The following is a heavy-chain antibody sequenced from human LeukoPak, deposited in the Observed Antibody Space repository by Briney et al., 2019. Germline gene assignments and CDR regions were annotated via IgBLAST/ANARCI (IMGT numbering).Heavy chain of an antibody. CDR2: IYYSGST. Sequence: SETLSLTCTVSGGSISSSSYYWGWIRQPPGKGLEWIGSIYYSGSTYYNPSLKSRVTISVDTSKNQFSLKLTSVTAADTAVYYCARGRYTYGNAFDYWGQGTLVTVSS. CDR1: GGSISSSSYY. D-gene: IGHD5-18*01. V-gene: IGHV4-39*07. J-gene: IGHJ4*02. CDR3: ARGRYTYGNAFDY.